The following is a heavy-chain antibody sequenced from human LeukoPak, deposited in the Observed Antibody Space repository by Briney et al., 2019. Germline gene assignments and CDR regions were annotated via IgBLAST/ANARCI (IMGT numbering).Heavy chain of an antibody. CDR2: ISSSGSTI. Sequence: KPGGSLRLSCAASGFTFSDYYMSWIRQAPGKGLEWVSYISSSGSTIYYADSVKGRFTISRDNSKNTLYLQMNSLRAEDTAVYYCAKDHPHSRRYYFDYWGQGTLVTVSS. CDR3: AKDHPHSRRYYFDY. CDR1: GFTFSDYY. D-gene: IGHD5-18*01. J-gene: IGHJ4*02. V-gene: IGHV3-11*01.